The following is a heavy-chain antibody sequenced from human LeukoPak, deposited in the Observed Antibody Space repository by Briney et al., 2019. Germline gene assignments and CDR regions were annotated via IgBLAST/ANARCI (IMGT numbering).Heavy chain of an antibody. D-gene: IGHD3-10*01. Sequence: GGSLRLSCAASGFTFSSYAMSWVRQAPGKGLEWVSAVSGSGGSTYYADSVKGRFTISRDNSKNTLYLQMNSLRAEDTAVYYCAKVTSLWFGENWGQGTLVTVSS. CDR1: GFTFSSYA. CDR3: AKVTSLWFGEN. J-gene: IGHJ4*02. CDR2: VSGSGGST. V-gene: IGHV3-23*01.